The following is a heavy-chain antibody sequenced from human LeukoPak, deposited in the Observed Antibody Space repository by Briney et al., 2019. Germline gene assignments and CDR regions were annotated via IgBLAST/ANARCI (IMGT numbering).Heavy chain of an antibody. CDR2: IYFRGGA. D-gene: IGHD1-14*01. Sequence: SETLSLTCTVSGGSISSDIYHWGWLRQPPGKGLEWIGSIYFRGGAFYNPSLKSRVTISVDTSKNQFSLKLNSVTAADTAVYYCASQDNGFDYWGQGSLVSVSS. CDR1: GGSISSDIYH. CDR3: ASQDNGFDY. V-gene: IGHV4-39*01. J-gene: IGHJ4*02.